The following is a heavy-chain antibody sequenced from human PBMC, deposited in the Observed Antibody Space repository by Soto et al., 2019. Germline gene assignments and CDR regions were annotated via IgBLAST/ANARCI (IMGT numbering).Heavy chain of an antibody. J-gene: IGHJ4*02. CDR3: ARDLYDFWSGSLDY. Sequence: GGSLRLSCAASGFTVSRNYMSWVRQAPGKGLEWISVIYSGGSTYYADSVKGRFTISRDNSKNTLYLQMNSLRAEDTAVYYCARDLYDFWSGSLDYWGQGTLVTVSS. D-gene: IGHD3-3*01. CDR1: GFTVSRNY. V-gene: IGHV3-66*01. CDR2: IYSGGST.